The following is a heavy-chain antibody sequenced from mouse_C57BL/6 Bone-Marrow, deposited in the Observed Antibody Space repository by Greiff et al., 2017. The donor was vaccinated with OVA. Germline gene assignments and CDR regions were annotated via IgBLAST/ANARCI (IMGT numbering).Heavy chain of an antibody. J-gene: IGHJ3*01. CDR1: GYTFTDYY. D-gene: IGHD4-1*01. V-gene: IGHV1-76*01. CDR2: IYPGSGNT. Sequence: VQLVESGAELVRPGASVKLSCKASGYTFTDYYINWVKQRPGQGLEWIARIYPGSGNTYYNEKFKGKATLTAEKSSSTAYMQLSSLTSEDSAVYFCARSDLGRAWFAYWGQGTLVTVSA. CDR3: ARSDLGRAWFAY.